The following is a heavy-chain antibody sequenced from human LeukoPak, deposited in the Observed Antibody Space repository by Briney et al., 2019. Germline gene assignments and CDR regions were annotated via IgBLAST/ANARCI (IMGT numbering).Heavy chain of an antibody. CDR1: GFTFSSYS. CDR2: ISSSSSYI. CDR3: ARELDDSSGSHEVC. J-gene: IGHJ4*02. Sequence: GGSLRLSCAASGFTFSSYSMNWVRQAPGKGLEWVSSISSSSSYIYYADSVKGRFTISRDNAKNSLYLQMNSLRAEDAAVYYCARELDDSSGSHEVCWGQGTLVTVSS. V-gene: IGHV3-21*01. D-gene: IGHD3-22*01.